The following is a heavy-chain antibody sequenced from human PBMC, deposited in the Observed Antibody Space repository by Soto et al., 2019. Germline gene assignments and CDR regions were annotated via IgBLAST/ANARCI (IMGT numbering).Heavy chain of an antibody. CDR3: ERDRLAKSFDP. J-gene: IGHJ5*02. CDR1: GGSISSYY. V-gene: IGHV4-59*01. Sequence: SETLSLTCTVSGGSISSYYWNWIRQPPGKGLEWIGYIYYSGSTKYNPSLKSRVTISVDTSKNQFSLKQSSVTAGDTAAYYCERDRLAKSFDPWGQGTLVTVSS. CDR2: IYYSGST. D-gene: IGHD3-9*01.